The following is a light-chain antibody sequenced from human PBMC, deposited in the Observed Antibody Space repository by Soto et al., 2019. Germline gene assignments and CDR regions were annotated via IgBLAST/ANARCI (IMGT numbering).Light chain of an antibody. CDR2: GTS. V-gene: IGKV3-15*01. J-gene: IGKJ1*01. CDR3: QQYNDWLWT. Sequence: TQSPATLSLSPGERATLSCRASQSIHTSLAWYQHIPSQAPRLLSYGTSTRATGIPARFSGSGSGTEFTLTISSLQSEDFAVYYCQQYNDWLWTFGQGTKVDIK. CDR1: QSIHTS.